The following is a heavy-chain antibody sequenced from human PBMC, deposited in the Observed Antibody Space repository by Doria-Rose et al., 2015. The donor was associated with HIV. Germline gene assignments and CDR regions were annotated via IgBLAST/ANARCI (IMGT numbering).Heavy chain of an antibody. V-gene: IGHV1-18*01. CDR3: ARRTDYFDY. CDR2: ITAENGNT. J-gene: IGHJ4*02. CDR1: GYTFTSYG. Sequence: GPEVKKPGALVKVSCKASGYTFTSYGFSWVRQAPGQGLEWMGRITAENGNTKYAQKFQGRVTMTTDTSTSTAYMELRSLRSDDTALYYCARRTDYFDYWGQGTLVTVSS.